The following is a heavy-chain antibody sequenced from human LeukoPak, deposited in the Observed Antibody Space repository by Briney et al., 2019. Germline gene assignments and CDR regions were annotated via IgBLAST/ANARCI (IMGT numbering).Heavy chain of an antibody. CDR1: GFTVNSNY. CDR3: AKRAPYYYDSSGYYSRSSPFDY. V-gene: IGHV3-30*02. J-gene: IGHJ4*02. Sequence: PGGSLRLSCAASGFTVNSNYMNWVRQAPGKGLEWVAFIRYDGSNKYYADSVKGRFTISRDNSKNTLYLQMNSLRAEDTAVYYCAKRAPYYYDSSGYYSRSSPFDYWGQGTLVTVSS. D-gene: IGHD3-22*01. CDR2: IRYDGSNK.